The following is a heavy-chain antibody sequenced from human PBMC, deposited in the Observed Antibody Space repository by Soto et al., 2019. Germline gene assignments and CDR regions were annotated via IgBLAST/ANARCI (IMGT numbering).Heavy chain of an antibody. CDR1: GYTLTELS. D-gene: IGHD3-10*02. J-gene: IGHJ6*02. V-gene: IGHV1-24*01. CDR3: AKVTLFGELLLTDYYYGMDF. CDR2: FDPEDGET. Sequence: GASVKVSCKVSGYTLTELSMHWVRQAPGKGLEWMGGFDPEDGETIYAQKFQGRVTMTEDTSTDTAYMELSSLRSEDTVVYYCAKVTLFGELLLTDYYYGMDFWGQGTTVTVS.